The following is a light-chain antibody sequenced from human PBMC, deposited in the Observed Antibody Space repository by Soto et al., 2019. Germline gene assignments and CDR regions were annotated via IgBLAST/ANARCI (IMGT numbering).Light chain of an antibody. J-gene: IGKJ5*01. CDR3: QQRSNWPIT. CDR1: QSVSSY. V-gene: IGKV3-11*01. CDR2: DAS. Sequence: EIVLTQSPATLSLSPGERATLSCRASQSVSSYLAWYQQKPGQAPRLLIYDASNRATGIPARFSGSGSGTDFTLTISSLEHEDFELYYCQQRSNWPITLGQGTRLEIK.